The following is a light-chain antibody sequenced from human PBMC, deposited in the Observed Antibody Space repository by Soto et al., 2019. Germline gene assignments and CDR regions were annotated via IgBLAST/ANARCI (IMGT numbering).Light chain of an antibody. CDR1: QSVLYNGNNKNY. CDR3: QPYSTDPYT. CDR2: WAS. Sequence: DIVLTQSPDSLAVSLGERATINCKSSQSVLYNGNNKNYFAWYQEKPGQSPKLLIYWASIRQSGVPDRFSGSGSGTDFTLTISRLQAEDVAVYYCQPYSTDPYTYGQGTNLEIK. V-gene: IGKV4-1*01. J-gene: IGKJ2*01.